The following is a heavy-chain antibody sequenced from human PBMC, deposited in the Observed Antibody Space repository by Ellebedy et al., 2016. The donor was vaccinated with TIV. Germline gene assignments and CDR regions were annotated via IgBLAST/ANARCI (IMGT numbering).Heavy chain of an antibody. V-gene: IGHV3-23*01. CDR3: AKTTDSSGWPDGGMDV. Sequence: PGGSLRLSCAASGFTFSSYAMSWVRQAPGKGLEWVSAISGSGGSTYYADSVKGRFTISRDNSKNTLYLQMNSLRAEDTAVYYCAKTTDSSGWPDGGMDVWGQGTTVTVSS. D-gene: IGHD6-19*01. J-gene: IGHJ6*02. CDR2: ISGSGGST. CDR1: GFTFSSYA.